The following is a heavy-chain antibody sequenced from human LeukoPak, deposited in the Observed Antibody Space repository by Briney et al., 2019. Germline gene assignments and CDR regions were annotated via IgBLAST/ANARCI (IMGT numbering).Heavy chain of an antibody. CDR2: MNPYSGNA. Sequence: ASVKVSCKASGYTFTSYDINWVRRATGQGLEWMGWMNPYSGNAGYSQKFQGRVTMTRDTSVNTAYMEVSSLRSEDTAVYYCARAWMTTHALNYWGQGTLVTVSS. D-gene: IGHD4-11*01. CDR3: ARAWMTTHALNY. J-gene: IGHJ4*02. CDR1: GYTFTSYD. V-gene: IGHV1-8*01.